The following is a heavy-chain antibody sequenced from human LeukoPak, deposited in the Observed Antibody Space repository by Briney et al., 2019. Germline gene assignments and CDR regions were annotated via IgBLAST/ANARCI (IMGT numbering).Heavy chain of an antibody. CDR2: MNPNSGNT. V-gene: IGHV1-8*01. D-gene: IGHD6-13*01. CDR1: GYTFTSYD. CDR3: ARALEQQSWPNRNWFDP. Sequence: ASVKVSCKASGYTFTSYDINWVRQATGQGLEWMGWMNPNSGNTGYAQKFQGRVTMTRNTSISTAYMELSSLRSEDTAVYYCARALEQQSWPNRNWFDPWGQGTLVTVSS. J-gene: IGHJ5*02.